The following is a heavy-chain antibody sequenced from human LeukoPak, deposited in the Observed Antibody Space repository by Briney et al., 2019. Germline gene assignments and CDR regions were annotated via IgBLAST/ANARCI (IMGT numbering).Heavy chain of an antibody. V-gene: IGHV3-21*01. Sequence: GGSLRLSCAAYGFSFSIYFMNWVRQAPGKGLEWVSSISRTSEYIHYADSVRGRFTISRDNAKNSVYLQMNSLRAEDTAVYFGAGGGDFDYWGQGILVTVSA. D-gene: IGHD3-16*01. CDR1: GFSFSIYF. CDR3: AGGGDFDY. J-gene: IGHJ4*02. CDR2: ISRTSEYI.